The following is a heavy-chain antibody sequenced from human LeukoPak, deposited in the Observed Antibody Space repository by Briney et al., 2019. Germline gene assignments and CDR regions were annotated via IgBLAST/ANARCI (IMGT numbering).Heavy chain of an antibody. J-gene: IGHJ4*01. V-gene: IGHV3-33*06. CDR3: AKGNWRYFDY. CDR1: GFTFSSYG. D-gene: IGHD1-1*01. Sequence: GRSLRLSCAASGFTFSSYGVHWVRQAPGKGLEWVAVIWYDGSNKYYADSVKGRFTISRDNSKNTLYLQMNSPGADDTAVYYCAKGNWRYFDYWGQGTLVTVSS. CDR2: IWYDGSNK.